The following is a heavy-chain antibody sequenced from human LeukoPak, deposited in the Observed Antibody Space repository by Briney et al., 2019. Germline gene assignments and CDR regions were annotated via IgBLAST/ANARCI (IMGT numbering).Heavy chain of an antibody. J-gene: IGHJ4*02. CDR3: ARHGRGFDY. V-gene: IGHV4-59*08. D-gene: IGHD1-1*01. CDR2: TYYSGIT. CDR1: GDSISNYY. Sequence: SETLSLTCTVSGDSISNYYWSWIRQTPGEGLEWIGYTYYSGITNYNPSLKSRVGISADTSKNQFSLKLSSVTAADTAIFYCARHGRGFDYWGQGTLVTVSS.